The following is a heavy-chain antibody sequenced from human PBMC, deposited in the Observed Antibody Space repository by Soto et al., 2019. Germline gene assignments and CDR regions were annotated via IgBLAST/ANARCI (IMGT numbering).Heavy chain of an antibody. CDR3: ARGRVVVVAATRDYYYMDV. CDR2: INHSGST. J-gene: IGHJ6*03. D-gene: IGHD2-15*01. CDR1: GGSFSGYY. V-gene: IGHV4-34*01. Sequence: SETLSLTCAVYGGSFSGYYWSWIRQPPGKGLEWIGEINHSGSTNYNPSLKSRVTISVDTSKNQFSLKLSSVTAADTAVYYCARGRVVVVAATRDYYYMDVWGKGTTVTVSS.